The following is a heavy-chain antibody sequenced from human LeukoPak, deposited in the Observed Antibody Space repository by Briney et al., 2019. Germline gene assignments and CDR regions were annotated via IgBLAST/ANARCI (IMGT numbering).Heavy chain of an antibody. CDR3: ARGGFVTMVRGEPYYYYMDV. CDR2: INPSGGST. Sequence: ASVKVSCKASGYTFTSYYMHWVRQAPGQGLEWMGIINPSGGSTNYAQKLQGRVTMTTDTSTSTAYMELRSLGSDDTAVYYCARGGFVTMVRGEPYYYYMDVWGKGTTVTISS. J-gene: IGHJ6*03. D-gene: IGHD3-10*01. CDR1: GYTFTSYY. V-gene: IGHV1-46*01.